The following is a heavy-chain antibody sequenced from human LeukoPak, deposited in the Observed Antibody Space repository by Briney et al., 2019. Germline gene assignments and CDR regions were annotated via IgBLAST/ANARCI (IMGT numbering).Heavy chain of an antibody. CDR1: GYTFTSHG. J-gene: IGHJ6*02. V-gene: IGHV1-18*01. CDR2: ISAYNGNR. Sequence: ASVKVSCKASGYTFTSHGITWVRQAAGQGLEWMGWISAYNGNRNYAQKFKGRVTMTTDTSTTTAYMELRSLRSDDTAVYYCARDPRPGNYYGSSSFYYYYGMDVWGQGTTVTVSS. D-gene: IGHD3-10*01. CDR3: ARDPRPGNYYGSSSFYYYYGMDV.